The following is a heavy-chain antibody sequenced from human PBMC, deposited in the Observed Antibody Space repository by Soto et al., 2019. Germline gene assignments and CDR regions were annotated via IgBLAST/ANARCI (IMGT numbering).Heavy chain of an antibody. CDR2: ISYSGST. J-gene: IGHJ4*02. Sequence: SETLSLTCTVSGGSMSSYYWTWLRQSPGRGLEWIGYISYSGSTYYNPSLKSRVTIPADTSKNQFSLRMNSMIAADTAVYYCARADPDASVGYWGQGTLVTVS. CDR3: ARADPDASVGY. D-gene: IGHD2-15*01. CDR1: GGSMSSYY. V-gene: IGHV4-59*01.